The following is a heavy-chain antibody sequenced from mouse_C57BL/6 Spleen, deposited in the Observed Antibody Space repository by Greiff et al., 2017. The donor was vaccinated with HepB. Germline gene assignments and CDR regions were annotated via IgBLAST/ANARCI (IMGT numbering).Heavy chain of an antibody. CDR2: IYPGRGST. CDR1: GYTFTSYW. J-gene: IGHJ4*01. V-gene: IGHV1-55*01. Sequence: VQLQQPGAELVKPGASVKMSCKASGYTFTSYWITWVKQRPGQGLEWIGDIYPGRGSTNYTEKFKSKATLTVDTASSTAYMQNSILTSEDAAVYYGARWDSNYYAMDYGGQGTSVTVSS. CDR3: ARWDSNYYAMDY. D-gene: IGHD2-5*01.